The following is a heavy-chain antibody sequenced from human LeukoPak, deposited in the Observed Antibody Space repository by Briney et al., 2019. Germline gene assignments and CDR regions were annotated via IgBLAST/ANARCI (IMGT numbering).Heavy chain of an antibody. J-gene: IGHJ4*02. CDR1: GDSVSSNSTA. CDR3: ARLGSGSNY. D-gene: IGHD3-10*01. Sequence: SQTLSLTCAISGDSVSSNSTACNWIRQSPSRGLEWLGRTYYRSKWYSDYAVSVKSRITINPDTSKNQFSLQLSSVNPEDTAVYYCARLGSGSNYWGQGTLVTVSS. V-gene: IGHV6-1*01. CDR2: TYYRSKWYS.